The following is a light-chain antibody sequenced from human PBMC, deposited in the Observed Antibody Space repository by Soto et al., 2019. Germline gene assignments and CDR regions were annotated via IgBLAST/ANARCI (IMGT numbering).Light chain of an antibody. CDR3: QQLNTYPLT. CDR1: QGISTY. CDR2: VAS. V-gene: IGKV1-9*01. Sequence: DIQLTHSPSFLSASVGDRVTITCRASQGISTYLAWYQQKPGKAPELLIYVASTLQSGVPSRFSGSGSGTEFTLTISSLQPEDFATYYCQQLNTYPLTFGGGTKVDIK. J-gene: IGKJ4*01.